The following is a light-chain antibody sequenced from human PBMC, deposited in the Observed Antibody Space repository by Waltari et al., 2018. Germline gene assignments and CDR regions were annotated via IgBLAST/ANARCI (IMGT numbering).Light chain of an antibody. CDR2: GAS. Sequence: EIVLTQSPGTLSLSPGERATLSCRASQSVSSSYLAWYQQKPGQAPRLLIYGASSRATGIPDRFSGRGSGTDFTLTISRLEPEDFAVYYCQQYGSSLPYTFGQGTKLEIK. CDR1: QSVSSSY. J-gene: IGKJ2*01. CDR3: QQYGSSLPYT. V-gene: IGKV3-20*01.